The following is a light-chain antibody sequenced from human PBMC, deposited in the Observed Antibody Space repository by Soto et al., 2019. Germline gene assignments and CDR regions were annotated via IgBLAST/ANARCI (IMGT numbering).Light chain of an antibody. CDR1: GSNIGAGFD. V-gene: IGLV1-40*01. Sequence: QSVLTQPPSLSGAPGQNIIISCTGGGSNIGAGFDVHWYQPLPGTAPKLLIYGNTNRPSGVPDRFSGSKSGTSASLVITGLQAEDEADYYCQSYDTGLGGPVVFGGGTKLTVL. CDR2: GNT. J-gene: IGLJ2*01. CDR3: QSYDTGLGGPVV.